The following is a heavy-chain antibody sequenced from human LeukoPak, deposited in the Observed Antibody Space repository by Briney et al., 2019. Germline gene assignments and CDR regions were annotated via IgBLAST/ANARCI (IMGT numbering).Heavy chain of an antibody. D-gene: IGHD3-9*01. CDR2: IKQDGSEK. CDR1: GFTFSSYW. V-gene: IGHV3-7*01. J-gene: IGHJ6*03. CDR3: ARVRSHHDILTGQGLYYYYYYMDV. Sequence: GGSLRLSCAASGFTFSSYWMSWVRQAPGKGLEWVANIKQDGSEKYYVDSVKGRFTISRDNTKNSLYLQMNSLRAEDTAVYYCARVRSHHDILTGQGLYYYYYYMDVWGKGTTVTVSS.